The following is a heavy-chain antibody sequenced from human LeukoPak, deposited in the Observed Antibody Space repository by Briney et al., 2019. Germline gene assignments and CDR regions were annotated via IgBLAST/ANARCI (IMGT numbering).Heavy chain of an antibody. CDR3: ARVQVRWYYFDY. CDR1: GYTFTGYY. CDR2: INPISGGT. J-gene: IGHJ4*02. Sequence: ASVKVSCKASGYTFTGYYMHWVRQAPGQGLEWMGWINPISGGTNYAQKFQGRVTMTRDTSISTAYMELSRLRSYDTAVYYCARVQVRWYYFDYWGQGTLVTVSS. V-gene: IGHV1-2*02. D-gene: IGHD6-13*01.